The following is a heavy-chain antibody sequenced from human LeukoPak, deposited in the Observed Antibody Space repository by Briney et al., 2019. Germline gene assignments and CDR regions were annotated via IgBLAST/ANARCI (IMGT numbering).Heavy chain of an antibody. CDR1: GFTFDDYG. J-gene: IGHJ4*02. V-gene: IGHV3-20*04. CDR2: INWNGGST. D-gene: IGHD6-13*01. CDR3: ATVRSSSWYRSDY. Sequence: GGSLRLSCAASGFTFDDYGMSWVRQAPGKGLEWVSGINWNGGSTGYADSVKGRFTISRDNAKNSLYLQMNSLRAEDTAVYYCATVRSSSWYRSDYWGQGTLVTVSS.